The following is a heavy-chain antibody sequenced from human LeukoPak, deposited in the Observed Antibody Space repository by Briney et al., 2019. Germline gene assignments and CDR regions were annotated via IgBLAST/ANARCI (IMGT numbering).Heavy chain of an antibody. Sequence: PGGTLRLSCAASGFTFSSYGMTWVRQAPGKGPEWVSVMSGSGGSTYYADSVKGRFTISRDNSKNTLYLQMNSLRAEDTAVYYCANQATVTTEVGYYYYYMDVWGKGTTVTISS. CDR3: ANQATVTTEVGYYYYYMDV. V-gene: IGHV3-23*01. J-gene: IGHJ6*03. D-gene: IGHD4-17*01. CDR1: GFTFSSYG. CDR2: MSGSGGST.